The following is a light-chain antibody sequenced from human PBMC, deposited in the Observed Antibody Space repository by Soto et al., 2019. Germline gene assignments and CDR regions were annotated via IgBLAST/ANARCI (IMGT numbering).Light chain of an antibody. V-gene: IGKV3-15*01. CDR1: QSVGRN. CDR2: DAS. CDR3: QHYATSLTT. Sequence: EIVMTQSPASLSVSPGERAALSCRASQSVGRNLAWYQQKPGQAPRLLIYDASTRATGIPARFSGGGSGTEFTLSISSLQSEDFAVYYCQHYATSLTTFGQGTKVDIK. J-gene: IGKJ1*01.